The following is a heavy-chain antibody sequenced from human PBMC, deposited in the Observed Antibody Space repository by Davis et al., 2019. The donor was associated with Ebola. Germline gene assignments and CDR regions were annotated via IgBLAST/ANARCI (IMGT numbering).Heavy chain of an antibody. Sequence: GESLKISCAASGFTFSSYGMHWVRQAPGKGLEWVAVISYDGSNKYYADSVKGRFTISRDNSKNTLYLQMNRLRAEDTAVYYCAKGSVTIFGVAPDYYGMDVWGKGTTVTVSS. D-gene: IGHD3-3*01. CDR1: GFTFSSYG. V-gene: IGHV3-30*18. CDR3: AKGSVTIFGVAPDYYGMDV. CDR2: ISYDGSNK. J-gene: IGHJ6*04.